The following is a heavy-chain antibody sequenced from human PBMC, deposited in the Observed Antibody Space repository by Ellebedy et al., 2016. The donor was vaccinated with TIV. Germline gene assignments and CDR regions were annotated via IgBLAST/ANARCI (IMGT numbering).Heavy chain of an antibody. CDR2: IYSGGST. V-gene: IGHV3-66*01. J-gene: IGHJ5*02. Sequence: GGSLRLSCAASGFTVSSNYMSWVRQAPGKGLEWVSVIYSGGSTYYADSVKGRFTISRDNSKNTSYLQMNSLRAEDTAVYYCAREFKLGYCSGGSCRGWFDPWGQGTLVTVSS. D-gene: IGHD2-15*01. CDR3: AREFKLGYCSGGSCRGWFDP. CDR1: GFTVSSNY.